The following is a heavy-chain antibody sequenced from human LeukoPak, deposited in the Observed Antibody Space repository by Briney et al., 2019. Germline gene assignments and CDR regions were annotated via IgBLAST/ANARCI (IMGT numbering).Heavy chain of an antibody. CDR1: GGSISSYY. CDR3: ARVTVSNGGSSWAFDI. V-gene: IGHV4-59*01. J-gene: IGHJ3*02. D-gene: IGHD2-15*01. CDR2: IYYSGST. Sequence: SETLSLTCTVSGGSISSYYWSWIRQPPGKGLEWIGYIYYSGSTNYNPSLKSRVTISVDTSKNQFSLKLSSVTAADTAVYYCARVTVSNGGSSWAFDIWGQGTMVTVSS.